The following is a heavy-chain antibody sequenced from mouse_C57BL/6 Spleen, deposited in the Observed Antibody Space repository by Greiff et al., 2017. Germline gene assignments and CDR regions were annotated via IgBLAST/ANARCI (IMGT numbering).Heavy chain of an antibody. V-gene: IGHV5-17*01. Sequence: EVMLVESGGGLVKPGGSLKLSCAASGFTFSDYGMHWVRQAPEKGLEWVAYISSGSSTIYYADTVKGRFTISRDNAKNTLFLQMTSLRSEDTAMYYCARGEDGYLGFGYWGQGTTLTVSS. CDR3: ARGEDGYLGFGY. CDR1: GFTFSDYG. D-gene: IGHD2-3*01. CDR2: ISSGSSTI. J-gene: IGHJ2*01.